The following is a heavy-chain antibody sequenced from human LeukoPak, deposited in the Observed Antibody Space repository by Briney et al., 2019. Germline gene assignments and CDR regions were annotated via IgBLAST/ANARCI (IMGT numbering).Heavy chain of an antibody. V-gene: IGHV3-7*01. CDR1: GFTFSSYW. J-gene: IGHJ4*02. CDR2: IKQVGSEK. D-gene: IGHD3-3*01. Sequence: PGGSLRLSYAASGFTFSSYWMNWVRQAPGKGLEWVANIKQVGSEKYYVDSVKGRFTISRDNSKSTLYLQMNSLRAEDTAVYYCAKEALNYDFWSGYGPFDYWGQGTLVTVSS. CDR3: AKEALNYDFWSGYGPFDY.